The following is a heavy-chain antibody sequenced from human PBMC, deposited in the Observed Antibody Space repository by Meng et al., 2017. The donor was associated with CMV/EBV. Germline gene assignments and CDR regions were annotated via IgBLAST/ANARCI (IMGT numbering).Heavy chain of an antibody. D-gene: IGHD6-6*01. V-gene: IGHV4-59*01. Sequence: SETLSLTCTVSGGSISSYYWSWIRQPPGKGLEWIGYIYYGGSTNYNPSLKSRVTITVDTSTNQFSLKLSSVTAADTAVYYCARDPIAARPGGYYYYYGMDVWGQGTTVTVSS. J-gene: IGHJ6*02. CDR2: IYYGGST. CDR1: GGSISSYY. CDR3: ARDPIAARPGGYYYYYGMDV.